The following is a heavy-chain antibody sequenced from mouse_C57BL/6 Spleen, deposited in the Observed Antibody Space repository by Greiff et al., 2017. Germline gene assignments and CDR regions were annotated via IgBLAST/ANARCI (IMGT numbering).Heavy chain of an antibody. CDR3: AKKEFTTVVSMDY. Sequence: QVQLQQSGAELVKPGASVKISCKASGYPFTDYHITWVKQRPGPGLEWIGKIGPGSGSTYDNEKIKGKATLTADKSSSTAYMQPISLTSEDSAVYFCAKKEFTTVVSMDYWGQGTSVTVSS. V-gene: IGHV1-77*01. CDR2: IGPGSGST. D-gene: IGHD1-1*01. J-gene: IGHJ4*01. CDR1: GYPFTDYH.